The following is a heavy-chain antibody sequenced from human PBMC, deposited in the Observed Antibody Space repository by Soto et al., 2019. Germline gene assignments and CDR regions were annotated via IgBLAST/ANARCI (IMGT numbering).Heavy chain of an antibody. CDR1: GFTFSSYA. Sequence: GGSLRLSCAASGFTFSSYAMSWVRQAPGKWREWVSAIRGSGGNSTFYGDSVKGRFTISRDNSTNMRYLEMSSLGAADTAVYYGAKGGGRCWFDCWGQGTLVTVSS. J-gene: IGHJ4*02. V-gene: IGHV3-23*01. D-gene: IGHD2-15*01. CDR2: IRGSGGNST. CDR3: AKGGGRCWFDC.